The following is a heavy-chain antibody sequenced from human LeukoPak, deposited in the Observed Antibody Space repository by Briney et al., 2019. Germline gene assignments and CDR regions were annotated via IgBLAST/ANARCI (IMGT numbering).Heavy chain of an antibody. CDR3: ARLRPSTSHALDS. D-gene: IGHD2-15*01. CDR2: IYHSGSA. Sequence: SETLSLTCAVSGGSISSSNWWSWVRQSPGKGLEWIGEIYHSGSANYNPSLNSRITISVDKSKNHLSLKLNSVTAADTAVYYCARLRPSTSHALDSWGQGTLVTVSS. V-gene: IGHV4-4*02. CDR1: GGSISSSNW. J-gene: IGHJ4*02.